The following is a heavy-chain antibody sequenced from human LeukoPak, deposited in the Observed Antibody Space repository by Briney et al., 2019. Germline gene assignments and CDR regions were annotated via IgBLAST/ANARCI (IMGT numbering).Heavy chain of an antibody. J-gene: IGHJ4*02. Sequence: GGSLRLSCAASGFTFSSYSMDWVRQAPGKGLEWVAAISTTSGNIYYADSVKGRFTISRDNAKNSLYLQMNSLRVEDTALYYCARRAPSHDFDDWGQGTLVTVSS. CDR2: ISTTSGNI. CDR1: GFTFSSYS. V-gene: IGHV3-21*01. CDR3: ARRAPSHDFDD.